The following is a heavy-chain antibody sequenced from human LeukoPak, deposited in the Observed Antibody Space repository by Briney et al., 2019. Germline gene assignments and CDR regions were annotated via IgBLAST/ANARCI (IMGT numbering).Heavy chain of an antibody. D-gene: IGHD5-18*01. CDR3: ARVGYSYGLDYFDY. Sequence: GESLRLSCTGSGFTFSWYWMSWVRQAPGKGLEWVANIKQDGSVQYYADSVKGRFTISRDNAKNSLSLQMNSLRVEDTAVYYCARVGYSYGLDYFDYWGQGNLVTVSS. J-gene: IGHJ4*02. V-gene: IGHV3-7*02. CDR2: IKQDGSVQ. CDR1: GFTFSWYW.